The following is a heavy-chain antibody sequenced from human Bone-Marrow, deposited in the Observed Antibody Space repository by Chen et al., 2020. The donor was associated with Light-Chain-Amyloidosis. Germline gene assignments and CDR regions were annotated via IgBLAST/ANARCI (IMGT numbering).Heavy chain of an antibody. D-gene: IGHD3-10*01. V-gene: IGHV3-23*01. CDR1: GITFDSYA. CDR2: ISDSGGST. J-gene: IGHJ4*02. Sequence: EVQLLESGGGLQQPGGTMRLSCAASGITFDSYALSWVRQAPGKGLEWVSGISDSGGSTYYADSVKCRFTIARVKSKNTVYLQMDSLRAEDTAIYYCARDRLTISSLHYWGQGTLVTVSS. CDR3: ARDRLTISSLHY.